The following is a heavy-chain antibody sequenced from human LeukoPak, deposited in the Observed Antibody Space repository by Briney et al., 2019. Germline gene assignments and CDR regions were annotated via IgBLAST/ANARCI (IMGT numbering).Heavy chain of an antibody. CDR3: ARQYYYDSSGFPLDY. D-gene: IGHD3-22*01. J-gene: IGHJ4*02. Sequence: PSQTLSLTCTVSGGSISSGGYYWGWIRQPPGKGLEWIGSIYYSGSTYYNPSLKSRVTISVDTSKNQFSLKLNSVTAADTAEYYCARQYYYDSSGFPLDYWGQGTLVTVSS. CDR2: IYYSGST. V-gene: IGHV4-39*01. CDR1: GGSISSGGYY.